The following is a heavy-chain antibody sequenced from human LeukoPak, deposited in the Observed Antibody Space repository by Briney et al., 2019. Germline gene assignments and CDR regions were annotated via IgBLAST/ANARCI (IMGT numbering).Heavy chain of an antibody. J-gene: IGHJ3*02. D-gene: IGHD5-12*01. CDR1: GYTFTGYY. V-gene: IGHV1-2*02. Sequence: ASVKVSCKASGYTFTGYYMHWVRPAPGQGLEWMGWINPNSGGTNYAQKFQGRVTMTRDTSISTAYMELSRLRSDDTAVYYCARAVEMATMDDAFDIWGQGTMVTVSS. CDR2: INPNSGGT. CDR3: ARAVEMATMDDAFDI.